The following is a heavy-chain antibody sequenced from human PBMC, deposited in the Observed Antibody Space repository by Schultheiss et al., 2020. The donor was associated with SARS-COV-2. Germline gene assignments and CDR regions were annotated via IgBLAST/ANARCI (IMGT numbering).Heavy chain of an antibody. V-gene: IGHV4-39*07. D-gene: IGHD3-3*01. CDR2: INHSGST. CDR3: ARNLNYDFWSGYYIDYFDY. J-gene: IGHJ4*02. CDR1: GGSISSSSYY. Sequence: SETLSLTCTVSGGSISSSSYYWGWIRQPPGKGLEWIGEINHSGSTNYNPSLKSRVTISVDTSKNQFSLKLSSVTAADTAVYYCARNLNYDFWSGYYIDYFDYWGQGTLVTVSS.